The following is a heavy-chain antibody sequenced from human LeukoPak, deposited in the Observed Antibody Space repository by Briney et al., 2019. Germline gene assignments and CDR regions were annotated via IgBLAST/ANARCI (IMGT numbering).Heavy chain of an antibody. CDR2: INHSGST. CDR1: GGSFSGYS. V-gene: IGHV4-34*01. CDR3: ARDYYDSSGQGIYYYMDV. Sequence: SETLSLTCAVYGGSFSGYSWSWIRQPPQKGLEWVGEINHSGSTTYNPSLKSRVTISVDTSKNEFSLKLSSVTAADTAVYYCARDYYDSSGQGIYYYMDVWGKGTTVTVSS. J-gene: IGHJ6*03. D-gene: IGHD3-22*01.